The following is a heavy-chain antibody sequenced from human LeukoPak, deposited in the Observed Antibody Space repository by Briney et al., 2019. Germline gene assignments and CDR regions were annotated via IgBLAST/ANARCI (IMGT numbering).Heavy chain of an antibody. CDR1: GFTFSTHN. CDR2: ISSSGNTI. J-gene: IGHJ6*02. Sequence: PGGSLRLSCAGSGFTFSTHNMNWVRQAPGKGLEWVAYISSSGNTIHHADSVKGRFTISRDNGKNSLYLQMNSLRAEDTAVYYCARDGDTGPPYYCSGMDVWGQGTTVTVSS. V-gene: IGHV3-48*01. D-gene: IGHD5-18*01. CDR3: ARDGDTGPPYYCSGMDV.